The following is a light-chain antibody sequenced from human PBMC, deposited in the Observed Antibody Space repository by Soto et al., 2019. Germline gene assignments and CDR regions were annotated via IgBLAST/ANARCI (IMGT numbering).Light chain of an antibody. J-gene: IGLJ2*01. CDR1: SSDVGGYNY. V-gene: IGLV2-14*03. Sequence: QSALTQPASVSGSPGQSITISCTGTSSDVGGYNYVSWYQQHPGKAPKLMIYDVSNRPSGVSNRFSGSKSGNTASLTISGLRAEDEADYYCSSYTSSNPLVVFGGGTKLTVL. CDR3: SSYTSSNPLVV. CDR2: DVS.